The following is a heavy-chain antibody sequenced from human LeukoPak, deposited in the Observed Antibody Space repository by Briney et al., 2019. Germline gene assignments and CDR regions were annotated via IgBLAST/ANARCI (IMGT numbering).Heavy chain of an antibody. D-gene: IGHD6-19*01. CDR1: GFTFSTYG. CDR2: ISYDESNE. J-gene: IGHJ4*02. CDR3: AKDRGVACTFLPDY. V-gene: IGHV3-30*18. Sequence: GRSLRLSCAASGFTFSTYGMHWVRQAPGMGLEWVALISYDESNEYHADSVKDRFSVSRDNSKNTLYLQMNSLKAEDTAVYYCAKDRGVACTFLPDYWGQGTLVTASS.